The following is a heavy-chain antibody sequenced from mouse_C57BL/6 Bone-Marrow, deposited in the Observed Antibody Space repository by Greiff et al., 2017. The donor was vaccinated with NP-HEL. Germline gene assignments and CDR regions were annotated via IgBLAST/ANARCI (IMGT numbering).Heavy chain of an antibody. Sequence: GIDFSRYWMSWVRRAPGKGLEWIGEINPDSSTINYAPSLKDKFIISRDNAKNTLYLQMSKVRSEDTALYYCARPLYGSSYWYFDVWGTGTTVTVSS. CDR2: INPDSSTI. V-gene: IGHV4-1*01. D-gene: IGHD1-1*01. CDR3: ARPLYGSSYWYFDV. CDR1: GIDFSRYW. J-gene: IGHJ1*03.